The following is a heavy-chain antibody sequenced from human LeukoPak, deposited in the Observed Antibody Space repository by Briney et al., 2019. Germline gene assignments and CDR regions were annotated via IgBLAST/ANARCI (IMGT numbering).Heavy chain of an antibody. D-gene: IGHD6-13*01. CDR2: INPSGGST. J-gene: IGHJ4*02. Sequence: ASVKVSCKASGYTFTSYYMDWVRQAPGQGLEWMGIINPSGGSTSYAQKFQGRVTMTRDTSTSTVYMELSSLRSEDTAVYYCASQEEAAAGTFDYWGQGTLVTVSS. CDR3: ASQEEAAAGTFDY. V-gene: IGHV1-46*01. CDR1: GYTFTSYY.